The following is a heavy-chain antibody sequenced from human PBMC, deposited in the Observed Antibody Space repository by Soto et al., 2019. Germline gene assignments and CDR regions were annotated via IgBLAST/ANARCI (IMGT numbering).Heavy chain of an antibody. J-gene: IGHJ4*02. Sequence: QVQLQESGPGLVKPSGTLSLTCAVSGGSISSSNWWSWVRQPPGKGLEWIGEIYHSGSTNYNPSLKRRVTRAVDKAKNQFSLKRSSGTAADTAVYYGARSTRSGTTFDYWGQGTLVTVSS. V-gene: IGHV4-4*02. D-gene: IGHD4-17*01. CDR1: GGSISSSNW. CDR2: IYHSGST. CDR3: ARSTRSGTTFDY.